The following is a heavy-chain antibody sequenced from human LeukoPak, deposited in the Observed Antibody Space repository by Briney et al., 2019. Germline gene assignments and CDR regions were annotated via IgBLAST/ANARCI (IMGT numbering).Heavy chain of an antibody. CDR2: ISGSGGST. CDR1: GFTFGSYA. Sequence: GGSLRLSCAASGFTFGSYAMSWVRQAPGKGLEWVSAISGSGGSTYYADSVKGRFTISRDNSKNTLYLQMNSLRAEDTAVYYCAKPRGPKVRGVISPYFDYWGQGTLVTVSS. J-gene: IGHJ4*02. CDR3: AKPRGPKVRGVISPYFDY. D-gene: IGHD3-10*01. V-gene: IGHV3-23*01.